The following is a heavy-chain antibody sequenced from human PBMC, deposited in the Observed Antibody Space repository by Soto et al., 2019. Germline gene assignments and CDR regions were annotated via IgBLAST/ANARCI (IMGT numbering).Heavy chain of an antibody. CDR1: GGSISSSSYY. D-gene: IGHD3-22*01. J-gene: IGHJ4*02. CDR2: IYYSGST. V-gene: IGHV4-39*01. Sequence: PSETLSLTCPVSGGSISSSSYYWGWIRQPPGKGLEWIGSIYYSGSTYYNPSLKSRVTISVDTSKNQFSLKLSSVTAADTAVYYCARPYYYDSSGYYQTYYFDYWGLGTLVTSPQ. CDR3: ARPYYYDSSGYYQTYYFDY.